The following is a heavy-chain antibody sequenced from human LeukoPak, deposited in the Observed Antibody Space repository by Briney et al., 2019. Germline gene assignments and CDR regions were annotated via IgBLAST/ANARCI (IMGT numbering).Heavy chain of an antibody. Sequence: ASVKVSCKASGGTFSSYAVSWVRQAPGQGLEWMGRIIPIFGTANYAQKFQGRVTITTDESTSTAYMELSSLRSEDTAVYYYARGAVSSGSYYGSFDYWGQGTLVTVSS. CDR3: ARGAVSSGSYYGSFDY. D-gene: IGHD1-26*01. CDR2: IIPIFGTA. J-gene: IGHJ4*02. CDR1: GGTFSSYA. V-gene: IGHV1-69*05.